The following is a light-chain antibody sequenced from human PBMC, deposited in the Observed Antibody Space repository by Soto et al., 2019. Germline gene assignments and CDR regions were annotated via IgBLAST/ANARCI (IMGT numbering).Light chain of an antibody. V-gene: IGKV3-20*01. CDR1: QSVSSSY. Sequence: IVLTQSPGTLSLSPGERATLSCRASQSVSSSYLAWYQQKPGQAPRLLIYGESSKATGITDRFSGIGSGTDFTLTISILVREDFAVYYCKQYCRSPGLFTFGPGTKVDIK. CDR3: KQYCRSPGLFT. J-gene: IGKJ3*01. CDR2: GES.